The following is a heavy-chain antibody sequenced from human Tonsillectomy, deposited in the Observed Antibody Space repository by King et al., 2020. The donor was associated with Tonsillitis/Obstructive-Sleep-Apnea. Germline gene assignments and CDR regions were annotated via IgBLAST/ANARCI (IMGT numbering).Heavy chain of an antibody. CDR2: INPNSGGT. V-gene: IGHV1-2*06. CDR1: GYTFTGYY. Sequence: VQLVESGAEVKKPGASVKVSCKASGYTFTGYYMHWVRQAPGQGLEWMGRINPNSGGTNYAQKFQGRVTMTRDTSISTAYMELSRLRSDDTAVYYCARDLYDFRSGEDDAFDIWGQGTMVTVSS. D-gene: IGHD3-3*01. J-gene: IGHJ3*02. CDR3: ARDLYDFRSGEDDAFDI.